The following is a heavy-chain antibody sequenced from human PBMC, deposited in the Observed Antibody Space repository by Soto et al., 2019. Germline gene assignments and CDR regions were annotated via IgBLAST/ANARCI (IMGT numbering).Heavy chain of an antibody. Sequence: TSETLSLTCTVSGGSISSGAYYGSWVRQPPGKGLEWIGYIYYSGSTYYNPSLKSRVTISVDTSKNQFSLKLSSVTATDTAVYYCARDNYGDTYYFDYWGQGTLVTVSS. J-gene: IGHJ4*02. D-gene: IGHD4-17*01. CDR2: IYYSGST. CDR1: GGSISSGAYY. V-gene: IGHV4-30-4*01. CDR3: ARDNYGDTYYFDY.